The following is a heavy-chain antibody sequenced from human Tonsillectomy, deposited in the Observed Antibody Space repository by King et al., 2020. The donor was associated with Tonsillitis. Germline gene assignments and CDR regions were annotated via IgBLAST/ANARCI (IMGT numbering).Heavy chain of an antibody. D-gene: IGHD4-17*01. CDR3: AKGRLTTVTTSAFDI. CDR2: IRGGGVST. V-gene: IGHV3-23*04. CDR1: GFTFSSYA. Sequence: EVQLVESGGGLVQPGGSLRLSCAASGFTFSSYAMSWGRQAPGKGLEGVSAIRGGGVSTYYADSVKGRFTISRDNSKNTRYLQMNSLRAEDTAVYYCAKGRLTTVTTSAFDIWGQGTMVTVSS. J-gene: IGHJ3*02.